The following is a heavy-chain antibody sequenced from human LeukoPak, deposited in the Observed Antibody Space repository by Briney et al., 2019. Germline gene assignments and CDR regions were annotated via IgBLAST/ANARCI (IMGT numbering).Heavy chain of an antibody. Sequence: PGGSLRLSCAASGFTFSSYSMNWVRQAPGKGLEWVSSISSSSSYINYADSVKGRFTISRDNAKNSLYLQMNSLRAEDTAVYYCARQYCSGGSCYVDAFDIWGQGTMVTVSS. CDR3: ARQYCSGGSCYVDAFDI. CDR2: ISSSSSYI. V-gene: IGHV3-21*01. J-gene: IGHJ3*02. CDR1: GFTFSSYS. D-gene: IGHD2-15*01.